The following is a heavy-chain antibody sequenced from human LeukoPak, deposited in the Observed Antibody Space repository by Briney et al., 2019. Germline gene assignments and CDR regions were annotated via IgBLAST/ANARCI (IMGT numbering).Heavy chain of an antibody. V-gene: IGHV4-59*01. CDR2: IYYSGST. CDR3: ARIMAGSFDY. J-gene: IGHJ4*02. CDR1: GGSISSYY. D-gene: IGHD6-19*01. Sequence: PSETLSPTCTVSGGSISSYYWSWIRQPPGKGLEWIGYIYYSGSTKYNPSLKSRVTISVDTSKNQFSLKLTSVTAADTAVYYCARIMAGSFDYWGQGTLVTVSS.